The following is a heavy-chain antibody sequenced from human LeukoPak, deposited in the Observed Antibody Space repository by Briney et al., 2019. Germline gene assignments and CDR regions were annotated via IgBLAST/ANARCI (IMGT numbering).Heavy chain of an antibody. D-gene: IGHD2-8*01. CDR1: GFTFSNYA. J-gene: IGHJ5*02. CDR3: AKDLTASCSNGICYNKQHNWLDP. Sequence: PGGSLRLSCAATGFTFSNYAMHWVRQAPGKGLEWVAVISFDGSNKYYTDSVKGRFTISRDNSKSTLFLQMDSLRPEDTAVFYCAKDLTASCSNGICYNKQHNWLDPWGQGTLVTVSS. V-gene: IGHV3-30*18. CDR2: ISFDGSNK.